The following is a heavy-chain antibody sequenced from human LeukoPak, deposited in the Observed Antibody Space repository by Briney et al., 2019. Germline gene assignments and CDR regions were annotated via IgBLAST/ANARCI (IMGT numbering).Heavy chain of an antibody. Sequence: SETLSLTCTVSGGSISSSSYYWGWIRQPPGKGLEWIGSIYYSGSTYYNPSLKSRVTISVDTSKNQFSLKLSSVTSADTAVYYCARYYYDNSGSIYAFDIWGQGTMVTVSS. D-gene: IGHD3-22*01. V-gene: IGHV4-39*07. CDR3: ARYYYDNSGSIYAFDI. CDR1: GGSISSSSYY. CDR2: IYYSGST. J-gene: IGHJ3*02.